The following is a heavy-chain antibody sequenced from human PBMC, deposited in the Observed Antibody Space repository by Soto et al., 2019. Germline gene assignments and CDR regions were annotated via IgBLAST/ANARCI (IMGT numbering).Heavy chain of an antibody. V-gene: IGHV3-23*01. CDR3: ARDSTVTTSLDSYYYGLDV. CDR2: ISGRGGST. CDR1: GFTFNNYA. J-gene: IGHJ6*02. Sequence: EVQLLESGGGLVQPGGSLRLSCAASGFTFNNYAMSWVRQAPDKGLVWVSAISGRGGSTYYADSVKGRFTISRDNSKNTLLLQINSLRAEDTAVYYCARDSTVTTSLDSYYYGLDVCGQGTTVTVSS. D-gene: IGHD4-17*01.